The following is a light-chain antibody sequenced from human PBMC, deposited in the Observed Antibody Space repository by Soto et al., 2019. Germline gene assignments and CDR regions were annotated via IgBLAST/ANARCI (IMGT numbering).Light chain of an antibody. CDR1: QSVRSY. V-gene: IGKV3-11*01. CDR2: DAS. J-gene: IGKJ4*01. Sequence: EIVLTQSPATLSLSPGERATLSCRASQSVRSYLVWYQQKPGQPPRLLIYDASKRATGIPARFTGSGSGTDFTLTINSLEPEDFAVYYCQHRRAWPITFGGGTKVEIK. CDR3: QHRRAWPIT.